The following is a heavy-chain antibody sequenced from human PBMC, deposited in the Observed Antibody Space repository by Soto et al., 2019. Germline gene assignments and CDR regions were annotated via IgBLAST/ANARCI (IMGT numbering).Heavy chain of an antibody. D-gene: IGHD3-3*01. Sequence: PGGSLRLSCAASGFTFSDYYMSWIRQAPGKGLEWVSYISSSGSTIYYADSVKGRFTISRDNAKNSLYLQMNSLRAEDTAVYYCARAPVTYYDFPPPDYWGQGTLVTVSS. J-gene: IGHJ4*02. V-gene: IGHV3-11*01. CDR1: GFTFSDYY. CDR2: ISSSGSTI. CDR3: ARAPVTYYDFPPPDY.